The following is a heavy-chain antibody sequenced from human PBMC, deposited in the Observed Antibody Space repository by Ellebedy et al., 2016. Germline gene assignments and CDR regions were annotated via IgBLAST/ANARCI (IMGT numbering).Heavy chain of an antibody. V-gene: IGHV4-34*01. J-gene: IGHJ1*01. CDR1: GGSFSGYY. Sequence: SETLSLTCAVYGGSFSGYYWSWIRQPPGKGLEWIGEINHSGSTNYNPSLKSRVTISVDTSKNQFSPKLSSVTAADTAVYYCARGPYSSGWYRYFQHWGQGTLVTVSS. CDR2: INHSGST. D-gene: IGHD6-19*01. CDR3: ARGPYSSGWYRYFQH.